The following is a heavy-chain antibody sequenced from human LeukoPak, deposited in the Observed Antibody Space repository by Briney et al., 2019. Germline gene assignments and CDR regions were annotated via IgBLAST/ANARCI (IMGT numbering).Heavy chain of an antibody. D-gene: IGHD6-19*01. CDR3: AKGQAVDDY. Sequence: GRSLRLSCAASGFTFSGYGMHWVRQAPGKGLEWVAVISYDGSNKYYADSVKGRFTISRDNSKNTLYLQMNSLRAEDTAVYYCAKGQAVDDYWGQGTLVTVSS. J-gene: IGHJ4*02. CDR2: ISYDGSNK. CDR1: GFTFSGYG. V-gene: IGHV3-30*18.